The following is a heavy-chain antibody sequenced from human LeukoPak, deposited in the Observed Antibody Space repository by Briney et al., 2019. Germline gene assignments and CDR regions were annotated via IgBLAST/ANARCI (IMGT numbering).Heavy chain of an antibody. CDR3: ARLPMAVTPHVDY. J-gene: IGHJ4*02. Sequence: SETLSLTCTVSGGSISSYYWSWIRQPPGKGLEWIGYIYYSGSTNYNPSLKSRVTISLGMSKNQFSLKLSSVTAADTAVYYCARLPMAVTPHVDYWGQGTLVAVSS. CDR2: IYYSGST. D-gene: IGHD2-21*02. CDR1: GGSISSYY. V-gene: IGHV4-59*01.